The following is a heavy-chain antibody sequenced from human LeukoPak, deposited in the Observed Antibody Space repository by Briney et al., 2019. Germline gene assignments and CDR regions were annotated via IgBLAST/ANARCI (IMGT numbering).Heavy chain of an antibody. CDR3: VREVTMVRGVITFYHYNGMDV. J-gene: IGHJ6*02. V-gene: IGHV1-18*04. CDR2: ISAYNGYT. Sequence: EASVKVSCKASGYTFTSYYMHWVRQAPGQGLEWMGWISAYNGYTSYAQNFQGRVTMTTDASTSTAYMELRSLRSDDTAVYYCVREVTMVRGVITFYHYNGMDVWGQGAAVIVSS. CDR1: GYTFTSYY. D-gene: IGHD3-10*01.